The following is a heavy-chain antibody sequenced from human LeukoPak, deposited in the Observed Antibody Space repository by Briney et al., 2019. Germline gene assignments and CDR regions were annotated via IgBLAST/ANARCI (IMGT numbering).Heavy chain of an antibody. CDR1: GFTFSSYS. V-gene: IGHV3-48*02. J-gene: IGHJ4*02. Sequence: GGSLRLSCAASGFTFSSYSMNWVRQAPGKGLEWVSYISSSSTIYYADSVEGRFTISRDNAKNSLYLQMNSLRDEDTAVYYCARAGGSYMGYYFDYWGQGTLVTVSS. CDR3: ARAGGSYMGYYFDY. CDR2: ISSSSTI. D-gene: IGHD1-26*01.